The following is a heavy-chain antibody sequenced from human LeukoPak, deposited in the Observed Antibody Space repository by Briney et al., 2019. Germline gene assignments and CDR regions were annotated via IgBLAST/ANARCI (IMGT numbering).Heavy chain of an antibody. V-gene: IGHV4-61*02. CDR1: GGSINSDSYY. CDR2: IYTSGSI. CDR3: SREFCTTTSCKFDP. Sequence: PSETLSLTCTLSGGSINSDSYYWSWIRQPAGKGLEWIGRIYTSGSINYNPSLRSRVTISVDTSKNQFSLKLTSVTAADTAVYYCSREFCTTTSCKFDPWGQGTLVTVSS. J-gene: IGHJ5*02. D-gene: IGHD2-2*01.